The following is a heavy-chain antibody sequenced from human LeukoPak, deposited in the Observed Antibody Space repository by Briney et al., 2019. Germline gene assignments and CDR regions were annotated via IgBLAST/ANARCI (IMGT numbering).Heavy chain of an antibody. J-gene: IGHJ4*02. V-gene: IGHV3-64*04. CDR3: ARDRKWLQPNFDY. CDR1: GFTFSNYA. Sequence: QAGGSLRPSCSASGFTFSNYAMHWVRQAPGKGLEYVSAINSNGGSTYYADSVKGRFTISRDNAKNSLYLQMNSLRDEDTAVYYCARDRKWLQPNFDYWGQGALVTVSS. CDR2: INSNGGST. D-gene: IGHD5-24*01.